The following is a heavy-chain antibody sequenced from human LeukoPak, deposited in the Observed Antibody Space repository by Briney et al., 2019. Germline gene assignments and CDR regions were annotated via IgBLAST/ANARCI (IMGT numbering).Heavy chain of an antibody. D-gene: IGHD4-17*01. CDR1: GGSISSFY. CDR3: ARRSSVDYGDYGGYYYYGMDV. J-gene: IGHJ6*02. V-gene: IGHV4-59*08. CDR2: IFYSGST. Sequence: KPSETLSLTCTVSGGSISSFYWSWIRQPPGKGLEWIGYIFYSGSTNYNPSLKSRVTMSIDTSKNQFSLKLSSVTAADTAVYYCARRSSVDYGDYGGYYYYGMDVWGQGTTVTVSS.